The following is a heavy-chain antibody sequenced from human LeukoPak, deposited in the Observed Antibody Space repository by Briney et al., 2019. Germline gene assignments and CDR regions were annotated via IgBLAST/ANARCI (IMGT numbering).Heavy chain of an antibody. CDR1: GGSISSSNW. CDR3: AREREGPYGYLDY. CDR2: IYRSGST. Sequence: SGTLSLTCAVSGGSISSSNWWSWVRQPPGKGLEWIGEIYRSGSTNYNPSLKSRVTISVDTSKNQFSLKLSSVTAADTAVYYCAREREGPYGYLDYWGQGTLVTVSS. D-gene: IGHD4-17*01. J-gene: IGHJ4*02. V-gene: IGHV4-4*02.